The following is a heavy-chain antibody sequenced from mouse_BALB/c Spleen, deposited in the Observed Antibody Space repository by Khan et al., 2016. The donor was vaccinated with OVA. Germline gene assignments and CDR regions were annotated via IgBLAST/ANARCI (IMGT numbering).Heavy chain of an antibody. Sequence: VQLKQSGAELVRPGALVKLSCKASGFNIKDYYMHWVKQRPEQGLEWIGWIDPENGNTIYDPKFQGKASITADTSSNTAYLHRSSLTSEDTAVYYCARVYWITSPFAYWGQGTLVTVSA. V-gene: IGHV14-1*02. CDR3: ARVYWITSPFAY. D-gene: IGHD2-4*01. J-gene: IGHJ3*01. CDR2: IDPENGNT. CDR1: GFNIKDYY.